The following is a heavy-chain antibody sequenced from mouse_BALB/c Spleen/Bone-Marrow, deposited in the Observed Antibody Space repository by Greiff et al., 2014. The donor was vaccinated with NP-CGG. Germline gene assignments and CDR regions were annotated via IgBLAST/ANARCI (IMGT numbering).Heavy chain of an antibody. D-gene: IGHD2-4*01. CDR1: GYTFTRYW. CDR3: ARMITTRGFDY. CDR2: LNPSNGHT. V-gene: IGHV1S81*02. Sequence: VQLQESGAELLKPGTSVKLSCKASGYTFTRYWMHWVKQRPGQGLEWIGELNPSNGHTNYNGKFKNKATVTVDKSSSTDYMQLSSLTSEDSAVYYCARMITTRGFDYWGQGTTLTVSS. J-gene: IGHJ2*01.